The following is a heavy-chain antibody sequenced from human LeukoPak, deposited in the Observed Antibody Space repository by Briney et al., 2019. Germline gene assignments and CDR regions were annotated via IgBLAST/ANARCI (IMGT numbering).Heavy chain of an antibody. V-gene: IGHV3-23*01. Sequence: GGSLRLSCAASGFTFSSYAMSWVRQAPGKGLEWVSTISYSGGATYCADSVQGRFTISRDNSKNTLYLQMDSLRAEDTAIYYCAKARSGYGLDNWGQGTLVTVSS. CDR2: ISYSGGAT. CDR3: AKARSGYGLDN. J-gene: IGHJ4*02. D-gene: IGHD3-22*01. CDR1: GFTFSSYA.